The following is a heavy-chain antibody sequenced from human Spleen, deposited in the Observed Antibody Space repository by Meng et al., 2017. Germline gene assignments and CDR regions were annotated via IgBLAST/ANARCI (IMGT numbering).Heavy chain of an antibody. Sequence: QGQLQGSGPGLGKPSQTVSPPCTVSGGSIRSRNHYWSWVRQYPGKGLEWIGSIFYTGSAYYNPSLKSRIYISIDTSKNQFSLKLNSVTAADTVVYYCARDRHYDVSTGYGWFDPWGQGTLVTVSS. CDR1: GGSIRSRNHY. D-gene: IGHD3-9*01. V-gene: IGHV4-31*03. CDR2: IFYTGSA. J-gene: IGHJ5*02. CDR3: ARDRHYDVSTGYGWFDP.